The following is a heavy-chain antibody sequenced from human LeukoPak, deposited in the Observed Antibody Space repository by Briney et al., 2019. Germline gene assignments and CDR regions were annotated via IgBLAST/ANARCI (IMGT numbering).Heavy chain of an antibody. CDR2: ISYDGSNK. J-gene: IGHJ4*02. CDR3: ARDRGLLWFGEYDY. V-gene: IGHV3-30*04. D-gene: IGHD3-10*01. Sequence: GGSLRLSCAASGFTFSSYEMNWVRQAPGKGLEWVAVISYDGSNKYYADSVKGRFTISRDNSKNTLYLQMNSLRAEDTAVYYCARDRGLLWFGEYDYWGQGTLVTVSS. CDR1: GFTFSSYE.